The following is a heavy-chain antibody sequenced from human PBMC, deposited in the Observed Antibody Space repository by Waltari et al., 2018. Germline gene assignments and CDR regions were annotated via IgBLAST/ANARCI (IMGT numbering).Heavy chain of an antibody. Sequence: QVQLVQSGAEVKKPGSSVKVSCKASGGTFSSYTISWVRPAPGQGLEWMGRIIPILGIANYAQKFQGRVTITADKSTSTAYMELSSLRSEDTAVYYCARDREGSSGWSDAFDIWGQGTMVTVSS. D-gene: IGHD6-19*01. CDR3: ARDREGSSGWSDAFDI. CDR1: GGTFSSYT. J-gene: IGHJ3*02. CDR2: IIPILGIA. V-gene: IGHV1-69*08.